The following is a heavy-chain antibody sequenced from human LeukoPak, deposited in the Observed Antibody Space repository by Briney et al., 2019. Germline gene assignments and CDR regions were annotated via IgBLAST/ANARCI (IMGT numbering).Heavy chain of an antibody. CDR2: ISSSNTI. J-gene: IGHJ4*02. Sequence: GGSLRLSCAASGFTFSAYSMNWVRQAPGKGLEWVSYISSSNTIYYADSVKGRFTISRDNAKNSLYLQMNSLRAEDTAVYYCASRPRGNSGYAIDYWGQGTLVTVSS. D-gene: IGHD5-12*01. CDR3: ASRPRGNSGYAIDY. V-gene: IGHV3-48*01. CDR1: GFTFSAYS.